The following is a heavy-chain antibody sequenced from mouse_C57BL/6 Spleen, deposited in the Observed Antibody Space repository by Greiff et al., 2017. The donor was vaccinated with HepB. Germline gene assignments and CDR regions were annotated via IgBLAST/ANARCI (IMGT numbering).Heavy chain of an antibody. D-gene: IGHD1-1*01. CDR2: IYPGDGDT. V-gene: IGHV1-82*01. J-gene: IGHJ1*03. Sequence: QVKLKQSGPELVKPGASVKISCKASGYAFSSSWMNWVKQRPGKGLEWIGRIYPGDGDTNYNGKFKGKATLTADKSSSTAYMQLSSLTSEDSAVYFCARYYYGSSYGYFDVWGTGTTVTVSS. CDR3: ARYYYGSSYGYFDV. CDR1: GYAFSSSW.